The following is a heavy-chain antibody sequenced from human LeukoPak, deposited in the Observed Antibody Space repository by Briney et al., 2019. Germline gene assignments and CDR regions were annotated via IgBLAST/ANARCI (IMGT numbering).Heavy chain of an antibody. Sequence: ASVKVSCKVSGYTLTELSMHWVRQAPGKGLEWMGGFDPEDGETIYAQKFQGRVTMTEDTSTDTAYMELSSLRSEDTAVYYCATASRPTIFGVVINYGMDVWGQGTRSPSP. J-gene: IGHJ6*02. CDR1: GYTLTELS. CDR2: FDPEDGET. CDR3: ATASRPTIFGVVINYGMDV. D-gene: IGHD3-3*01. V-gene: IGHV1-24*01.